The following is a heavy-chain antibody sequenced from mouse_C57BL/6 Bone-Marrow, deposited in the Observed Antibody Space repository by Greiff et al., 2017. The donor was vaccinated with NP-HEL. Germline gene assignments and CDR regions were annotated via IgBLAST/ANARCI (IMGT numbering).Heavy chain of an antibody. CDR1: GYTFTDYY. D-gene: IGHD1-1*01. CDR3: ARVDYGSSYDAMDY. Sequence: VQLQQSGPELVKPGASVKIPCKASGYTFTDYYMDWVKQSHGKSLEWIGDINPNNGGTIYNQKFKGKATLTVDKSSSTAYMELRSLTSEDTAVYYCARVDYGSSYDAMDYWGQGTSVTVSS. J-gene: IGHJ4*01. V-gene: IGHV1-18*01. CDR2: INPNNGGT.